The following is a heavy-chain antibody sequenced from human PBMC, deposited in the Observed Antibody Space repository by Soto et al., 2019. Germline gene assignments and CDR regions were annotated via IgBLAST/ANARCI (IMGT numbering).Heavy chain of an antibody. CDR3: AGIYSGSPGGTLRY. J-gene: IGHJ4*02. Sequence: QVQLQESGPGLVKPSQTLSLTCTVSGGSISSGGYYWSWIRQHPGKGLEWIGYIYYSGSTYYNPYLRSRVTISVGTSKNQFSLKLSSVTAADTAVYYCAGIYSGSPGGTLRYWGQGTLVTVSS. CDR2: IYYSGST. CDR1: GGSISSGGYY. V-gene: IGHV4-31*03. D-gene: IGHD1-26*01.